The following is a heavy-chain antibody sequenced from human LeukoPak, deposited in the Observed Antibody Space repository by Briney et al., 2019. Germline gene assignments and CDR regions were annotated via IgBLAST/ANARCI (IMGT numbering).Heavy chain of an antibody. Sequence: GGSLRLSCAASGFTFSSYWMNWVRQAPGKGLEWVSSISSSSYIYYADSVKGRFTISRDNAKNSLYLQMNSLRAEDTAVYYCAREGPYYYDSSSDVWGQGTTVTVSS. CDR2: ISSSSYI. D-gene: IGHD3-22*01. CDR1: GFTFSSYW. CDR3: AREGPYYYDSSSDV. J-gene: IGHJ6*02. V-gene: IGHV3-21*01.